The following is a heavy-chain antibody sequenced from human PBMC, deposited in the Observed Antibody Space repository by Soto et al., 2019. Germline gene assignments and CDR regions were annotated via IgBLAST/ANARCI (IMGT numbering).Heavy chain of an antibody. D-gene: IGHD2-15*01. CDR3: ATGSASSTSDPFDT. Sequence: SQTLSLACTVFGGSVTSYYWTWIRQPPGKRLEWIGYAHYSGTTNYSPSLRSRVIMSVDTSKNEFSLKVNSVTAADTAGYYCATGSASSTSDPFDTWDRGTVVT. CDR1: GGSVTSYY. CDR2: AHYSGTT. V-gene: IGHV4-59*02. J-gene: IGHJ3*02.